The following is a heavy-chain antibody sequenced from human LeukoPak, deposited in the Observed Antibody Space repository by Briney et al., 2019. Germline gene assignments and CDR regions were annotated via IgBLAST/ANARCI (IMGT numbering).Heavy chain of an antibody. CDR3: AKDFYDSSGYYYGVCDY. D-gene: IGHD3-22*01. CDR2: ISGSGGST. CDR1: GFTFSSYA. Sequence: GGSLRLSCAASGFTFSSYAMSWVRQAPGKGLEWVSAISGSGGSTYYADSVKGRFTISRDNSKNTLYLQMNSLRAEDTAVYYCAKDFYDSSGYYYGVCDYWGQETLVTVSS. V-gene: IGHV3-23*01. J-gene: IGHJ4*02.